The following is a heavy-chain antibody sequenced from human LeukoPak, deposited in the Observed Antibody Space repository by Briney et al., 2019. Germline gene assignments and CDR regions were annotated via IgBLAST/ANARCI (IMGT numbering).Heavy chain of an antibody. CDR3: ARSFSGSSPSFDT. J-gene: IGHJ4*02. Sequence: GESLKISCKGSGYSFTSYWIAWVRQMPGKGLEWMGIIYPGDSDTRYSPSFQGQVTISADKSISTAYLQWRSLKASDTARYYCARSFSGSSPSFDTWGQGALVTVSS. CDR1: GYSFTSYW. V-gene: IGHV5-51*01. CDR2: IYPGDSDT. D-gene: IGHD6-6*01.